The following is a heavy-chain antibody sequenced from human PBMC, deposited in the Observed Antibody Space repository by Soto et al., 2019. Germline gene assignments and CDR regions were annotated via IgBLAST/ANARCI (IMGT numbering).Heavy chain of an antibody. CDR2: IYPGDSDT. D-gene: IGHD4-17*01. CDR1: GYSFTSYW. J-gene: IGHJ3*02. Sequence: PGASLKISCQGSGYSFTSYWIGWVRQMPGKGLEWMGIIYPGDSDTRYSPSFQGQVTISADKSISTAYLQWSSLKASDTAMYCCARPPQTTEDDAFDIWGQGTMVTVAS. CDR3: ARPPQTTEDDAFDI. V-gene: IGHV5-51*01.